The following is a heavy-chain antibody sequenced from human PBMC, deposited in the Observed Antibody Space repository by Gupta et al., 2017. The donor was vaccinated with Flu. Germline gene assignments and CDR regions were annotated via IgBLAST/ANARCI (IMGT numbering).Heavy chain of an antibody. D-gene: IGHD2-8*02. J-gene: IGHJ6*02. CDR3: ARAGGTGARLGIPLYYYGMDV. V-gene: IGHV1-2*04. CDR2: INPNSGGT. Sequence: QVQLVQSGAEVKKPGASVKVSCKASGYTFTGYYMHWVRQAPGQGLEWMGWINPNSGGTNYAQKFQGWVTMTRDTSISTAYMERSRLRSDDTAVYYCARAGGTGARLGIPLYYYGMDVWGQGTTVTVSS. CDR1: GYTFTGYY.